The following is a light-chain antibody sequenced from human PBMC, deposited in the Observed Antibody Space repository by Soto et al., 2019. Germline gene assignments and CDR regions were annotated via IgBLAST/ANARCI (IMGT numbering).Light chain of an antibody. J-gene: IGKJ1*01. Sequence: EIVMTQSPATLSVSPGDRATLSCRASQSVSSNLAWYQQRPGQAPRLLIYGASTRATGIPARFSGSGSGTEVTLTNTSLQSEDFAVYYCKQYNKGPPETFGQGTKVEIK. CDR1: QSVSSN. CDR2: GAS. V-gene: IGKV3-15*01. CDR3: KQYNKGPPET.